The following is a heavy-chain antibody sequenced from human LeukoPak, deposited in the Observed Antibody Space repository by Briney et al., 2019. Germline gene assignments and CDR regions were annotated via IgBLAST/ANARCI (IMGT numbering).Heavy chain of an antibody. Sequence: GGSLRLSCTASGFTFGDYAMSWFRQAPGKGLEWVGFIRSKAYGGTTEYAASVKGRFTISRDDSKSIAYLQMNSLKTEDTAVYYCTRDAKGIISDYWGQGTLVTVSS. V-gene: IGHV3-49*03. J-gene: IGHJ4*02. CDR1: GFTFGDYA. CDR2: IRSKAYGGTT. CDR3: TRDAKGIISDY. D-gene: IGHD1-14*01.